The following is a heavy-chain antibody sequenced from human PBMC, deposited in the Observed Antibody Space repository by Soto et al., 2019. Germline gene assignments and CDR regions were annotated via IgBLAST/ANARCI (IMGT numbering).Heavy chain of an antibody. D-gene: IGHD2-8*01. V-gene: IGHV3-53*04. CDR2: IYSGGST. Sequence: GGSLTLSCAACGFTVSSNYMSWVRQAPGKGLEWVSVIYSGGSTYYADSVKGRFTISRHNSKNTLYLQMNSLRAEDTAVYYCAAGGVDAFEIWGQGTMATVPS. CDR3: AAGGVDAFEI. CDR1: GFTVSSNY. J-gene: IGHJ3*02.